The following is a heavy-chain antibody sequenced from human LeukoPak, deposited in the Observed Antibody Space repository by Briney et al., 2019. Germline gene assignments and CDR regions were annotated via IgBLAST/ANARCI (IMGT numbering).Heavy chain of an antibody. D-gene: IGHD2/OR15-2a*01. J-gene: IGHJ4*02. CDR1: GFTFSNYW. Sequence: GGSLRLSCAASGFTFSNYWMHWVRQAPGKGLVWVSRINGDGSRTIYADSVKGRFTISRDNAKNTLYLQMNSLRVDDTAVYYCPRAGQVYGLDDWGQGNLVTVSS. CDR3: PRAGQVYGLDD. V-gene: IGHV3-74*01. CDR2: INGDGSRT.